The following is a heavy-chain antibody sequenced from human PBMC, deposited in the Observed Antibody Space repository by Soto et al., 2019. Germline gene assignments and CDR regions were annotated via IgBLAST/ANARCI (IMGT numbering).Heavy chain of an antibody. Sequence: EVQLLESGGGLVQPGGSLRLSCAASGFTFSSYAMSWVRQAPGKGLEWVSAISGSGGSTYYDDSEKGRFTISRDNSKNTLYLQMNSLRAADTAVYYCAKEYEYSSGWERIDYWGQGTLVTVSS. CDR1: GFTFSSYA. CDR2: ISGSGGST. V-gene: IGHV3-23*01. D-gene: IGHD6-19*01. CDR3: AKEYEYSSGWERIDY. J-gene: IGHJ4*02.